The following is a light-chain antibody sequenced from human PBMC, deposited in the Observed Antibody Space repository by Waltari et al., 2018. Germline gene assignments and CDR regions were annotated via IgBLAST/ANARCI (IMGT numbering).Light chain of an antibody. CDR3: AAWDDSLSGVV. CDR1: RSNIGGNY. J-gene: IGLJ2*01. CDR2: RSN. Sequence: QSVLTQPPSASGTPGQRVTISCSGTRSNIGGNYVYWYQQLPGPAPKLLIYRSNQRPSGVPDRFSGSKSGTSASLAISGLRSEDEADYYCAAWDDSLSGVVFGGGTKLTVL. V-gene: IGLV1-47*01.